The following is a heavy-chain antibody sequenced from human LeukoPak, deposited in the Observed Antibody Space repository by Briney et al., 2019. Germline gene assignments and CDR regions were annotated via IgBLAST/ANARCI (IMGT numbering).Heavy chain of an antibody. CDR1: GFTFNNYA. CDR3: ARHDSFMPY. CDR2: ISDSGRAT. D-gene: IGHD2-2*01. J-gene: IGHJ4*02. V-gene: IGHV3-23*01. Sequence: GGSLRLSCAASGFTFNNYAMSWVRQAPGKGLEWVSGISDSGRATYYTDSVRGRCTIPRDNSKNTVYLQMSNLRAEDTAVYFCARHDSFMPYWGQGSLVTVSS.